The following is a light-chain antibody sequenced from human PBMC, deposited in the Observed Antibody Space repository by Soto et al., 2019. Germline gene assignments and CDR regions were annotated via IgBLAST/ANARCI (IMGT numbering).Light chain of an antibody. J-gene: IGKJ3*01. CDR1: QDISTF. Sequence: DIQMTQSPSSVSASAGDRVTITCRASQDISTFLAWYRQTPGKAPKLLIRGASALHSGVPSRFSGSGSGTDFTLTISSLQPEDFATYFCQQTSVYPRTFDQGTKVDF. CDR2: GAS. V-gene: IGKV1-12*01. CDR3: QQTSVYPRT.